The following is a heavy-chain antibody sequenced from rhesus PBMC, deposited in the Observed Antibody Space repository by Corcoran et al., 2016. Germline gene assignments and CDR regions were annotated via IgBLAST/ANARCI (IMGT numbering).Heavy chain of an antibody. J-gene: IGHJ4*01. CDR3: ARDPGISGLY. CDR1: GASISGYYY. V-gene: IGHV4S12*01. D-gene: IGHD1-32*01. CDR2: IYSNSENT. Sequence: QVQLQESGPGVVKPSETLSLTSAASGASISGYYYWSWIRHPPGKGLEWIGTIYSNSENTKCNPSLKSGVTIAKHTSKNQFSLKLSAVTATDTAVYYCARDPGISGLYWGQGVLVTVSS.